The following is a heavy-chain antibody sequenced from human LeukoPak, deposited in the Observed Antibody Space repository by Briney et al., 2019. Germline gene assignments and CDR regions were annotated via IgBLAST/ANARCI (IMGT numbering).Heavy chain of an antibody. CDR3: AKGLSNGPMVRGAILL. V-gene: IGHV1-69*02. CDR1: GGTFSSYT. CDR2: IIPILGIA. J-gene: IGHJ4*02. Sequence: ASVKVSCKASGGTFSSYTISWVRQAPGQGLEWMGRIIPILGIANYAQKFQGRVTITADKSTSTAYMELSSLRSEDTAVYYCAKGLSNGPMVRGAILLWGQGTLVTVSS. D-gene: IGHD3-10*01.